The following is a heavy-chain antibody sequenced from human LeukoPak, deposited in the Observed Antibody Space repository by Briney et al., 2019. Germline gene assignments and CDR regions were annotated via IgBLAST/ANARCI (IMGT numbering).Heavy chain of an antibody. CDR1: GFTFSSYW. CDR2: IKQDGSEK. CDR3: ARVYGYSSSWYDYYGMDV. Sequence: PGGSLRLSCVASGFTFSSYWMSWVRQAPGKGLEWVANIKQDGSEKYYVDSVKGRFTISRDNAKNSLYLQMNSLRAEDTAVYYCARVYGYSSSWYDYYGMDVWGQGTTVTVSS. D-gene: IGHD6-13*01. J-gene: IGHJ6*02. V-gene: IGHV3-7*01.